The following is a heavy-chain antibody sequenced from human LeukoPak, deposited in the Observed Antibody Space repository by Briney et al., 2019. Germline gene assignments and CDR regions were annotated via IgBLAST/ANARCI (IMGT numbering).Heavy chain of an antibody. CDR2: ISSSSSYI. Sequence: PGGSLRLSCAASGFTFSSYSMNWVRQAPGKGLEWVSSISSSSSYIYYAGSVRGRFTISRDNSKNTVYLQMNSLRAEDTATYYCTRRAYCGGDCYDYWGQGTLVTVSS. CDR1: GFTFSSYS. D-gene: IGHD2-21*01. V-gene: IGHV3-21*04. J-gene: IGHJ4*02. CDR3: TRRAYCGGDCYDY.